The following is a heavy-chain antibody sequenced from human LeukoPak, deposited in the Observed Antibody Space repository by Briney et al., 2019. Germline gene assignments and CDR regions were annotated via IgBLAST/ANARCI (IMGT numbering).Heavy chain of an antibody. CDR2: IYYSGST. J-gene: IGHJ5*02. V-gene: IGHV4-38-2*01. Sequence: SDTLSLTCAVSGYSISSSNWWGWIRQPPGKGLEWIGSIYYSGSTYYNPSLKSRVTISVDTSKNQFSLKLSSVTAADTAVYYCAQLGITGTTSQAWGQGTLVTVSS. CDR3: AQLGITGTTSQA. CDR1: GYSISSSNW. D-gene: IGHD1-20*01.